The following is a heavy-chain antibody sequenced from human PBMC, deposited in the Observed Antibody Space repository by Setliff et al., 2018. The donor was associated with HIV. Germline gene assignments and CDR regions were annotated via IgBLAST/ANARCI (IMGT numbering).Heavy chain of an antibody. D-gene: IGHD1-1*01. V-gene: IGHV3-23*01. J-gene: IGHJ4*02. CDR3: ASARIPTGGTSTSFDY. CDR2: ISGGGGIT. CDR1: GFTFSNYA. Sequence: PGGSLGLSCAASGFTFSNYAMTWVRQAPGTGLECVSAISGGGGITYYADSVKGRFTISRDNSKNTLYLQLNSLRPEDTGVYYCASARIPTGGTSTSFDYCGQGTLVTVSS.